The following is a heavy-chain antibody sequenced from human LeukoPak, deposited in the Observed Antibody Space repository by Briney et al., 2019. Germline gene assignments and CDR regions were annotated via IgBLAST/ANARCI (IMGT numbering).Heavy chain of an antibody. CDR1: GFTFSSYT. D-gene: IGHD6-13*01. Sequence: PGGSLRLSCAASGFTFSSYTMNWVRQAPGKGLEWVSSISSSSHIFYADSLKGRFTISRDNAKNSLYLQMNSLRAEDTAVYYCARVSSSSWYSPFDYWGQGTLVTVSS. CDR2: ISSSSHI. V-gene: IGHV3-21*01. CDR3: ARVSSSSWYSPFDY. J-gene: IGHJ4*02.